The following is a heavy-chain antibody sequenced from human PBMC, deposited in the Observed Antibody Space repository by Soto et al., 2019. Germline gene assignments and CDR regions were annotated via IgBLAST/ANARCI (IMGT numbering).Heavy chain of an antibody. Sequence: SETLSLTCTVSGGSISSYYWSWIRQPPGKGLEWIGYIYYSGSTNYNPSLKSRVTISVDTSKNQFSLKLSSVTAADTAVYYCGSFIDYGGREPLVTVSS. CDR2: IYYSGST. D-gene: IGHD3-10*01. J-gene: IGHJ4*02. CDR1: GGSISSYY. CDR3: GSFIDY. V-gene: IGHV4-59*01.